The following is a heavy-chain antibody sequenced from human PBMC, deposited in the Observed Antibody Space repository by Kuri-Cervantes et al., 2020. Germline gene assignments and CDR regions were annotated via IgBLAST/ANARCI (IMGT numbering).Heavy chain of an antibody. CDR3: VMSSWSSY. CDR1: GFTFSSYA. Sequence: GGSLRLSCAASGFTFSSYAMSWVRQAPGKGLEWVSSITTSGSNMYYADSVKGRFTISRDNAKNSLYLQMDSLRAEDTALYYYVMSSWSSYWGQGTLVTVSS. V-gene: IGHV3-48*03. D-gene: IGHD2-8*02. CDR2: ITTSGSNM. J-gene: IGHJ4*02.